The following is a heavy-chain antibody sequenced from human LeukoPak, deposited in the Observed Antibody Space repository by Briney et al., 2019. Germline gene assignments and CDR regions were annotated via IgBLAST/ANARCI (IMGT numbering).Heavy chain of an antibody. J-gene: IGHJ4*02. V-gene: IGHV3-9*01. CDR3: AKGLNPYFTTGYDY. CDR1: GFTFDDYA. Sequence: GRSLRLSCAASGFTFDDYAMHWVRQAPGKGLEWVSGISWNSGSIGYADSVKGRFTISRDNAKSSLYLQMNSLRAEDTALYYCAKGLNPYFTTGYDYWGQGTLVTVSS. D-gene: IGHD1-1*01. CDR2: ISWNSGSI.